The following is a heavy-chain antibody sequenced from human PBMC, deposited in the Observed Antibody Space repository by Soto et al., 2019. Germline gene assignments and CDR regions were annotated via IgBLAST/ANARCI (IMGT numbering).Heavy chain of an antibody. V-gene: IGHV4-39*01. J-gene: IGHJ6*02. D-gene: IGHD4-17*01. CDR2: IYYSGST. Sequence: QLQLQESGPGLVKPSETLSLTCTVSGGSISSSSYYWGWIRQPPGKRLEWIGNIYYSGSTYSNPXXQSRVPISVDXXKXQXXLKRSSVPAADTAVYYCARQTTVTTRGGYYYGLDVWGQGTTVTVSS. CDR1: GGSISSSSYY. CDR3: ARQTTVTTRGGYYYGLDV.